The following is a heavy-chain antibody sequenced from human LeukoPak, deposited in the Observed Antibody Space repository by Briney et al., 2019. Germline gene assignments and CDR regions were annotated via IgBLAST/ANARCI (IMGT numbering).Heavy chain of an antibody. V-gene: IGHV3-74*01. Sequence: PGRSLRLSCAAAGFTFSSPWMHSVSHAPGEWLGWVSRINGEGVNTYYADSVKGRFTISRDNAKNTLYLQMNSLRAEDTAVYYCARGRGSTYGLFDYWGQGSLVTVSS. CDR3: ARGRGSTYGLFDY. CDR2: INGEGVNT. D-gene: IGHD5-18*01. J-gene: IGHJ4*02. CDR1: GFTFSSPW.